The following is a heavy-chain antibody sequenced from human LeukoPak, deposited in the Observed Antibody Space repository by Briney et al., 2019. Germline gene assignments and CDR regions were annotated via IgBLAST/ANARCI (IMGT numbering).Heavy chain of an antibody. Sequence: ASVKVSCKASGYTFTSYDINWVRQATGQGLERMGWMNPNSGNTGYAQKFQGRVTMTRNTSISTAYMELSSLRSEDTAVYYCARACSSTSCYRGNWFDPWGQGTLVTVSS. D-gene: IGHD2-2*01. J-gene: IGHJ5*02. V-gene: IGHV1-8*01. CDR1: GYTFTSYD. CDR3: ARACSSTSCYRGNWFDP. CDR2: MNPNSGNT.